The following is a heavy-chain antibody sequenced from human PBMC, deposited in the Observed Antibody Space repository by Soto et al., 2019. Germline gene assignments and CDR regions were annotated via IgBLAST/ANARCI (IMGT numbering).Heavy chain of an antibody. CDR3: AKDLKSYLGGAPYDY. J-gene: IGHJ4*02. D-gene: IGHD1-26*01. CDR2: ISGSGGST. V-gene: IGHV3-23*01. CDR1: GFTFSSYA. Sequence: GGSLRLSCAASGFTFSSYAMSWVRQAPGKGLEWVSAISGSGGSTYYADSVKGRFTISRDNSKNTLYLQMNSLRAEDTAVYYCAKDLKSYLGGAPYDYWGQGTLVTVSS.